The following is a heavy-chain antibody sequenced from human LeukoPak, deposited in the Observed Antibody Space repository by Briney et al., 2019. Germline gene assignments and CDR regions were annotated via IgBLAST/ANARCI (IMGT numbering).Heavy chain of an antibody. D-gene: IGHD4-17*01. CDR3: AKDQGDYASYFDY. V-gene: IGHV3-30*02. CDR1: GFTFSNYG. CDR2: IRFDASNK. J-gene: IGHJ4*02. Sequence: PGGSLRLSCAASGFTFSNYGMHWVRQAPGKGLEWVAFIRFDASNKYYADSVKGRFTISRDNSENTLYLQMNSLRAEDTAIYYCAKDQGDYASYFDYWGQGTLVTVSS.